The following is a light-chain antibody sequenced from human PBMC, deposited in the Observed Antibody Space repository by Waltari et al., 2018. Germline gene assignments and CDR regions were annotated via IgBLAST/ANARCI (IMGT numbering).Light chain of an antibody. J-gene: IGKJ1*01. CDR1: QSVSSSY. CDR3: QQYGSSPR. CDR2: GAS. Sequence: EIVLTQSPGTLSLSQGERATPSCRASQSVSSSYLAWYQQKPGQAPRLLIYGASSRATGIPDRFSGSGSGTDFTLTISRLEPEDFVVYYCQQYGSSPRFGQGTKVEIK. V-gene: IGKV3-20*01.